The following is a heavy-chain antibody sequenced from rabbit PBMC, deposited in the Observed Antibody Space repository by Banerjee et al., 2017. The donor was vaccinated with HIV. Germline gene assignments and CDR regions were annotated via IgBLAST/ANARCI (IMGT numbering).Heavy chain of an antibody. V-gene: IGHV1S40*01. CDR2: ITTSSASA. Sequence: QSLEESGGGLVQPEGSLTLTCTASGFSFSSSYYMCWVRQAPGKGLEWIGCITTSSASAYYASWVNGRFTISKTSSTTVTLQMTSLTAADTATYFCARDQTGDGVSVHTLWGQGTLVTVS. CDR1: GFSFSSSYY. J-gene: IGHJ4*01. CDR3: ARDQTGDGVSVHTL. D-gene: IGHD2-1*01.